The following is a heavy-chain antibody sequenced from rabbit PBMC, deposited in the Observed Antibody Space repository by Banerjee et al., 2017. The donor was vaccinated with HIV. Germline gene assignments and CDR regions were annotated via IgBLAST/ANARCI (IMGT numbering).Heavy chain of an antibody. CDR2: IYAGGSGST. V-gene: IGHV1S45*01. D-gene: IGHD2-1*01. CDR1: GFSFSSSYW. CDR3: ARSAGYVSDGDGYFNL. J-gene: IGHJ4*01. Sequence: EESGGDLVKPEGSLTLTCTASGFSFSSSYWICWVRQAPGKGLEWIACIYAGGSGSTYYASWAKGRFTISKTSSTTVTLQLNSLTAADTATYFCARSAGYVSDGDGYFNLWGPGTLVTVS.